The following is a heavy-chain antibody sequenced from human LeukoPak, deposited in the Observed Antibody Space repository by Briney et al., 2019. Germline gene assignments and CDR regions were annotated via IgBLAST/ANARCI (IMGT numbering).Heavy chain of an antibody. D-gene: IGHD3-10*01. CDR1: GCSFTSYW. J-gene: IGHJ4*02. CDR2: IYPGDSES. Sequence: GASLQISCKGFGCSFTSYWIGWGRRLPGKGREGMGMIYPGDSESRYSPSFQGRVTISADKSISTAYLQWSSLKASDTALYYCARLGGSGSQDDFWGQGTLVTVSS. CDR3: ARLGGSGSQDDF. V-gene: IGHV5-51*01.